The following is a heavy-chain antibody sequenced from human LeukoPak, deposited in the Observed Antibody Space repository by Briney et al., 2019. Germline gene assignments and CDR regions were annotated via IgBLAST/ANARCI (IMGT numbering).Heavy chain of an antibody. J-gene: IGHJ4*02. CDR1: GFTFSSYS. CDR2: IAGGGGYI. CDR3: AKFRLSNYEILTGYYYYFDS. D-gene: IGHD3-9*01. V-gene: IGHV3-21*01. Sequence: PGGSLRPSCAASGFTFSSYSMIWFRQAPGKGLEWVSSIAGGGGYIYYADSVKGRFTISRDNAKNTLYLQMNSLRAEDTAVYYCAKFRLSNYEILTGYYYYFDSWGQGTLVTVSS.